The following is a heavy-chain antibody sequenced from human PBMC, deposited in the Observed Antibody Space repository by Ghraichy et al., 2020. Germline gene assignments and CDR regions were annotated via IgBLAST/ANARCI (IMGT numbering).Heavy chain of an antibody. Sequence: GGSLRLSCAASGFTFNTYAMHWVRQAPGKGLEYVSTISSNRDSTFYSNSVKGRFTISRDNSKNTLYLQMDGLRADDMAVYYCATLWFGANGIDPWGQGTLVTVSS. J-gene: IGHJ5*02. CDR3: ATLWFGANGIDP. D-gene: IGHD3-10*01. CDR2: ISSNRDST. V-gene: IGHV3-64*01. CDR1: GFTFNTYA.